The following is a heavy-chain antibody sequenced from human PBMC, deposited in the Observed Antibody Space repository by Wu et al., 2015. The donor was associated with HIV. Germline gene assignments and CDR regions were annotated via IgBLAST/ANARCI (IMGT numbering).Heavy chain of an antibody. Sequence: QAQLMQSGAEVKKPGSSVKVSCKASGVTLSSFAFSWVRQAPGQGLEWMGGIIPLFGTANYAQKFQGRVTITTDESTSTVYMELRSLRSEDTAIYYCARVYSSTWYDYFDFVGPGNAGHRLL. V-gene: IGHV1-69*05. D-gene: IGHD6-13*01. CDR1: GVTLSSFA. J-gene: IGHJ4*02. CDR2: IIPLFGTA. CDR3: ARVYSSTWYDYFDF.